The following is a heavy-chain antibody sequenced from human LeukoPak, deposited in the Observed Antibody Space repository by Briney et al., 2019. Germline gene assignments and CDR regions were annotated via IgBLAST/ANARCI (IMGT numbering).Heavy chain of an antibody. Sequence: PGGSLRLSCAASGFTFSAYGMHWVRQAPGKGLEWVGFIRSKAYGGTTEYAASVKGRFTISRDDSKSIAYLQMNSLKTEDTAVYYCTRVGTVVVAAHPFDYWGQGTLVTVSS. V-gene: IGHV3-49*04. D-gene: IGHD2-15*01. CDR1: GFTFSAYG. CDR3: TRVGTVVVAAHPFDY. CDR2: IRSKAYGGTT. J-gene: IGHJ4*02.